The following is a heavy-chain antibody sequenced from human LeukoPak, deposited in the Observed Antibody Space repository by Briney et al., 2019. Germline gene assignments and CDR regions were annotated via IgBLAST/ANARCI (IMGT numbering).Heavy chain of an antibody. D-gene: IGHD6-13*01. J-gene: IGHJ3*02. CDR3: ARGVAAANDAFDI. Sequence: GGSLRLSCAASGFSVSSNYMCWVREAPGEGLEWVSAIYSSGSTYYAVSVKGRFTSSRHNSKNTLYLQMNSLRAEGADVYYCARGVAAANDAFDIWGQGTMVTVSS. CDR2: IYSSGST. CDR1: GFSVSSNY. V-gene: IGHV3-53*04.